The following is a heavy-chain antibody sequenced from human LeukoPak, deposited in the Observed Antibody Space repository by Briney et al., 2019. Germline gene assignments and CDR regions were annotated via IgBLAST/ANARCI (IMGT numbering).Heavy chain of an antibody. D-gene: IGHD4-17*01. CDR2: IYYSGST. CDR3: ARHDYGDYRYWYFDL. J-gene: IGHJ2*01. CDR1: GGSISSSSYY. V-gene: IGHV4-39*01. Sequence: PSETLSPTCTVSGGSISSSSYYWGWIRQPPGKGLEWIGSIYYSGSTYYNPSLKSRVTISVDTSKNQFSLKLSSVTAADTAVYYCARHDYGDYRYWYFDLWGRGTLVTVSS.